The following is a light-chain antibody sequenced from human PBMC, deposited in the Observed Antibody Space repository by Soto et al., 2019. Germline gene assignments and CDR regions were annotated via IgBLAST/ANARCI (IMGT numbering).Light chain of an antibody. CDR3: QQSYSRVT. Sequence: DIQVTQSPSSLSASVGDTGTITCRTSQSISGKLSWYQQIPGKAPKLLIYAASRLQSGVPSRFSASGSGTEFTLTISSLHPDDFASYYCQQSYSRVTFGQGTKVDIK. J-gene: IGKJ1*01. CDR1: QSISGK. V-gene: IGKV1-39*01. CDR2: AAS.